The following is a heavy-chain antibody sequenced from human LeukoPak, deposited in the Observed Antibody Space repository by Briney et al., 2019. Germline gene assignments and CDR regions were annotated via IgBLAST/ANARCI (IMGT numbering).Heavy chain of an antibody. J-gene: IGHJ4*02. Sequence: GASVTVSCKASGYTFTSYGISWVRQAPGQGLEWMGWISAYNGNTNYAQKLQGRVTMTRDTSISTAYMELSRLRSDDTAVYYCALAPNYYDSSGYHDYWGQGTLVTVSS. D-gene: IGHD3-22*01. CDR3: ALAPNYYDSSGYHDY. CDR2: ISAYNGNT. V-gene: IGHV1-18*01. CDR1: GYTFTSYG.